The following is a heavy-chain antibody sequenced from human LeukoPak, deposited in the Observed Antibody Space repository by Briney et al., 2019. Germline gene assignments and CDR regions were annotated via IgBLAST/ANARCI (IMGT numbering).Heavy chain of an antibody. D-gene: IGHD3-16*02. J-gene: IGHJ4*02. V-gene: IGHV4-34*01. CDR2: INHSGST. CDR1: GFTFSSHG. CDR3: ARQGVWGSYRYPRY. Sequence: GTLRLSCAASGFTFSSHGMNWVRQPPGKGLEWIGEINHSGSTNYNPSLKSRVTISVDTSKNQFSLKLSSVTAADTAVYYCARQGVWGSYRYPRYWGQGTLVTVSS.